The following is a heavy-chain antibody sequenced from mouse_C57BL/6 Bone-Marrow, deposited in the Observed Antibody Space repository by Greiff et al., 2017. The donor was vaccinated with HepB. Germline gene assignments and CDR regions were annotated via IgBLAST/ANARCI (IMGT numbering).Heavy chain of an antibody. CDR1: GFSLTSYG. D-gene: IGHD2-3*01. Sequence: VKVVESGPGLVAPSQSLSITCTVSGFSLTSYGVDWVRQSPGKGLEWLGVIWGVGSTNYNSALKSRLSISKDNSKSQVFLKMNSLQTDDTAMYYCASTVDGFAYWGQGTLVTVSA. V-gene: IGHV2-6*01. J-gene: IGHJ3*01. CDR2: IWGVGST. CDR3: ASTVDGFAY.